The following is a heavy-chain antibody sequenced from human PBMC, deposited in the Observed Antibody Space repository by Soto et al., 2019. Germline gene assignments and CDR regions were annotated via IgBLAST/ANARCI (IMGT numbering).Heavy chain of an antibody. CDR2: VYTTGST. Sequence: PSETLSLTCAVSGGSVTSAANYYWSWIRQPAGKALEWIGRVYTTGSTNYNPSLRSRVSISVDTSKNQFSLTVTSVTAADTAVYYCAREGASGFGMDVWGQGTTVTVS. CDR3: AREGASGFGMDV. CDR1: GGSVTSAANYY. D-gene: IGHD1-26*01. V-gene: IGHV4-4*07. J-gene: IGHJ6*02.